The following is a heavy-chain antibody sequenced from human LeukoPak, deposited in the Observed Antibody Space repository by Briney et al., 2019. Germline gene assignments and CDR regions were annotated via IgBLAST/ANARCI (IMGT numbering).Heavy chain of an antibody. CDR1: GGSISSYY. D-gene: IGHD3-10*01. CDR2: IFYSGGT. CDR3: AKSNGYGLVDI. Sequence: SETLSLTCTVSGGSISSYYWSWIRQPPGKGLEWIGNIFYSGGTYYSLSLTSRVTISLDTSRNQFSLKLNSVTAADTAVYYCAKSNGYGLVDIWGQGTMVTVS. V-gene: IGHV4-59*04. J-gene: IGHJ3*02.